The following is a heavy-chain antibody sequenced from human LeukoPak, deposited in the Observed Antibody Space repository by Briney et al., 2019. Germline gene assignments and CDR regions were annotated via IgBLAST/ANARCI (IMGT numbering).Heavy chain of an antibody. J-gene: IGHJ3*02. Sequence: ASVKVSCKASGGTFSSYAIGWVRQAPGQGLEWMGRIIPILGIANYAQKLQGRVTMTTVTSTSTAYMELSSLRSEDTAVYYCAAHVLLFYAFDIWGQGTMVTVSS. CDR3: AAHVLLFYAFDI. CDR2: IIPILGIA. D-gene: IGHD3-3*01. CDR1: GGTFSSYA. V-gene: IGHV1-69*04.